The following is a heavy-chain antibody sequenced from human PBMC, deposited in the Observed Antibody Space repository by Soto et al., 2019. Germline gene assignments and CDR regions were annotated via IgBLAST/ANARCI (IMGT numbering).Heavy chain of an antibody. V-gene: IGHV1-18*01. Sequence: ASVKVSCKASGYTFTSYGISWVRQAPGQGLEWMGWISTFNSHTDYAQKVQGRVAMTTDRSTGTAYMELRSLRSDDTAVYYCARGPLDYPIPDYDNSGFWIYWGQGAPVTVSS. J-gene: IGHJ4*02. CDR2: ISTFNSHT. D-gene: IGHD3-22*01. CDR3: ARGPLDYPIPDYDNSGFWIY. CDR1: GYTFTSYG.